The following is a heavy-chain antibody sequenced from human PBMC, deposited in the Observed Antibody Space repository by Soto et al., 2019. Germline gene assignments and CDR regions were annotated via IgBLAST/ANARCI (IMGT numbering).Heavy chain of an antibody. D-gene: IGHD2-8*01. J-gene: IGHJ4*02. Sequence: SETLSLTCTVSGGSISSYYWSWIRQPQGKGLEWIGYIYYSGSTNYNPSLKSRVTISVDTSKNQFSLKLSSVTAADRAMYFCARYNSYAIDYWGRGTLVTVSS. CDR1: GGSISSYY. V-gene: IGHV4-59*01. CDR3: ARYNSYAIDY. CDR2: IYYSGST.